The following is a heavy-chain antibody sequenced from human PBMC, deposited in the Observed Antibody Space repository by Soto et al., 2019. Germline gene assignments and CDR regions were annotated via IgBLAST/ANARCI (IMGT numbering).Heavy chain of an antibody. V-gene: IGHV3-21*01. CDR3: ASLVVVVAGPAIDY. CDR1: GFTFSSYS. J-gene: IGHJ4*02. D-gene: IGHD2-15*01. Sequence: GGSLRLSCAASGFTFSSYSMNWVRQAPGKGLEWVSSISSSSSYIYYADSVKGRSTISRDNAKNSLYLQMNSLRAEDTAVYYCASLVVVVAGPAIDYWGQGTLVTVSS. CDR2: ISSSSSYI.